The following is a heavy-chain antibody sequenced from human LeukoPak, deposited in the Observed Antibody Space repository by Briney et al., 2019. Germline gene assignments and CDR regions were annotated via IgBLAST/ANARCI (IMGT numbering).Heavy chain of an antibody. V-gene: IGHV3-15*01. CDR3: TTLSYQQLAYYYYYMDV. Sequence: PGGSLRLSCAASGFTFSNAWMSWVRQAPGKGPEWVGRIKSKTDGGTTDYAAPVKGRFTISRDDSKNTLYLQMNSLKTEDTAVYYCTTLSYQQLAYYYYYMDVWGKGTTVTVSS. D-gene: IGHD6-13*01. CDR2: IKSKTDGGTT. J-gene: IGHJ6*03. CDR1: GFTFSNAW.